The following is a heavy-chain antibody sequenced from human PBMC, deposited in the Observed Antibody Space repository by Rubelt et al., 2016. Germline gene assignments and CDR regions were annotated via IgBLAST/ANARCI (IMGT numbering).Heavy chain of an antibody. Sequence: QLQLQESGPGLVKPSETLSLTCTVSGGSISSSSYYWGWIRQPPGKGLEWIGSIYHSGSTYYNPSLKSRVTISVDTSKNQFSLKLSSVTAADTAVYYCARTVSSGWYENYYMDVWGKGTTVTVSS. CDR1: GGSISSSSYY. J-gene: IGHJ6*03. CDR2: IYHSGST. V-gene: IGHV4-39*07. D-gene: IGHD6-19*01. CDR3: ARTVSSGWYENYYMDV.